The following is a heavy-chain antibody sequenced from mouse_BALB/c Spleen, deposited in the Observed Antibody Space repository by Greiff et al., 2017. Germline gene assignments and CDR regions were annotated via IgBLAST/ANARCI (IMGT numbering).Heavy chain of an antibody. V-gene: IGHV5-4*02. Sequence: EVKVVESGGGLVKPGGSLKLSCAASGFTFSDYYMYWVRQTPEKRLEWVATISDGGSYTYYPDSVKGRFTISRDNAKNNLYLQMSSLKSEDTAMYYCAREGSTALYAMDYWGQGTSVTVSS. CDR1: GFTFSDYY. CDR3: AREGSTALYAMDY. D-gene: IGHD1-2*01. CDR2: ISDGGSYT. J-gene: IGHJ4*01.